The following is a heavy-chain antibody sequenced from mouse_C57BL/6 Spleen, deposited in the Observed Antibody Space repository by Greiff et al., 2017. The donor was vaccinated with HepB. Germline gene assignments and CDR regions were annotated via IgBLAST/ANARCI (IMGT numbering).Heavy chain of an antibody. CDR3: TKAYEWAWFAY. CDR2: IDPETGGT. J-gene: IGHJ3*01. D-gene: IGHD6-5*01. V-gene: IGHV1-15*01. CDR1: GYTFTDYE. Sequence: VKLQESGAELVRPGASVTLSCKASGYTFTDYEMHWVKQTPVHGLEWIGAIDPETGGTAYNQKFKGKAILTADKSSSTAYMELRSLTSEDSAVYYCTKAYEWAWFAYWGQGTLVTVSA.